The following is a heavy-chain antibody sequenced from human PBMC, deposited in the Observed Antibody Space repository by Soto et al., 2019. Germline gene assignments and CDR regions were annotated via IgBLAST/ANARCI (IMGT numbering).Heavy chain of an antibody. Sequence: TGGSLRLSCAASGFSFSSYGMHWVRQAPGKGLEWVALISYDGNTKYYADSVKGRFTISRDNSKNMLYLQMNSLRAEDTAVYYCAKRMTAVQHFDFWGQGTLVTVSS. CDR1: GFSFSSYG. D-gene: IGHD6-13*01. CDR3: AKRMTAVQHFDF. J-gene: IGHJ4*02. CDR2: ISYDGNTK. V-gene: IGHV3-30*18.